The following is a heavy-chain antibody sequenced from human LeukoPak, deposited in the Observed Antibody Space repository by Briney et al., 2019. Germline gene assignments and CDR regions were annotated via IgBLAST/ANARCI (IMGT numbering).Heavy chain of an antibody. V-gene: IGHV3-23*01. CDR3: AKGLRNYYYYGMDV. CDR1: GFVFSSYA. D-gene: IGHD4-17*01. J-gene: IGHJ6*02. Sequence: PGESLRLSCAASGFVFSSYAMNWVRQAPGKGLGWVSAISGSGGSTYYADSVKGRFTISRDNSKNTLYLQMNSLRAEDTAVYYCAKGLRNYYYYGMDVWGQGTTVTVSS. CDR2: ISGSGGST.